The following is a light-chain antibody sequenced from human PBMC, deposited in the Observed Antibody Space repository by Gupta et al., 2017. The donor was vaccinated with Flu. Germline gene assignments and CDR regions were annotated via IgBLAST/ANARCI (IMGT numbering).Light chain of an antibody. Sequence: EIVMTQSPATLSLSPGEKVTLSCRASQSVNNNLAWYQQKPGHAPRLLIYFASTRTPGVPARCSGSGSGTKFTLTISSRESEDFAVYYCQQYYNWPPWTFGQGTKVEVK. CDR3: QQYYNWPPWT. CDR2: FAS. CDR1: QSVNNN. J-gene: IGKJ1*01. V-gene: IGKV3-15*01.